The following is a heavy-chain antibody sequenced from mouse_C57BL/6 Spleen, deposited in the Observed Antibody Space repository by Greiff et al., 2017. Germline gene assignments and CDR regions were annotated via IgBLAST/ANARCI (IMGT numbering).Heavy chain of an antibody. CDR1: GFTFSDYG. CDR3: ARGTGTGAWFAY. V-gene: IGHV5-17*01. Sequence: EVKLMESGGGLVKPGGSLKLSCAASGFTFSDYGMHWVRQAPEKGLEWVAYISSGSSTIYYADTVKGRFTISRDNAKNTLFLQMTSLRSEDTAMYYCARGTGTGAWFAYWGQGTLVTVSA. D-gene: IGHD4-1*01. J-gene: IGHJ3*01. CDR2: ISSGSSTI.